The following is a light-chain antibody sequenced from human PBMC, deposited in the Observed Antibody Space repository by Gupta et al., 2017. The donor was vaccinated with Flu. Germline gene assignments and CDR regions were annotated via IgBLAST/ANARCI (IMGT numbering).Light chain of an antibody. CDR2: EVY. CDR1: SSDIKDDNS. J-gene: IGLJ1*01. Sequence: QSAMTQPASVSGAPGQSITIPCTGTSSDIKDDNSVSWYQRHPGKAPKLIIFEVYNRSSGVSNRFSGSKSGNTASLTISGLQAEDEATYYCISYTSRTSFVFGTGTEVSVL. CDR3: ISYTSRTSFV. V-gene: IGLV2-14*01.